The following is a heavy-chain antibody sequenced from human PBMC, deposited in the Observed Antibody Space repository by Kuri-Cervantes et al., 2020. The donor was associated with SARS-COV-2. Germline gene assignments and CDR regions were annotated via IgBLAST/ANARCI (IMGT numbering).Heavy chain of an antibody. Sequence: GGSLRLSCAASGFTFGSYSMNWVRQAPGKGLEWVSSISSSSSYIYYADSVKGRFTISRDNAKNSLYLQMNSLRAEDTAVYYCARYEGSSTSHVRGDSRPNDYWGQGTLVTVSS. CDR1: GFTFGSYS. CDR2: ISSSSSYI. CDR3: ARYEGSSTSHVRGDSRPNDY. D-gene: IGHD2-2*01. J-gene: IGHJ4*02. V-gene: IGHV3-21*01.